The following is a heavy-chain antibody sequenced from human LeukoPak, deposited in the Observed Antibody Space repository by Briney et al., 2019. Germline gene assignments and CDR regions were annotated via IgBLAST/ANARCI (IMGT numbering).Heavy chain of an antibody. V-gene: IGHV3-48*03. Sequence: PGGSLRLSCAASGFTFSSYEMNWVRQAPGRGLEWVSYISSSSSSTNHADSVKGRFTISRDNAKNSLYLQMNSLRAEDTAVYYCARTNWGVWYFDLWGRGTLVTVSS. CDR2: ISSSSSST. J-gene: IGHJ2*01. D-gene: IGHD7-27*01. CDR1: GFTFSSYE. CDR3: ARTNWGVWYFDL.